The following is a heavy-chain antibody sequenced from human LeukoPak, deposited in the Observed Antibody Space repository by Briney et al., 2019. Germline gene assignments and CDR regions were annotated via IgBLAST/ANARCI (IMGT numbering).Heavy chain of an antibody. CDR3: AKDRQDVVVTAIRFDS. J-gene: IGHJ4*02. CDR2: ISGSGAKT. CDR1: GFTFSSYA. D-gene: IGHD2-21*02. Sequence: GGSLRLSCTASGFTFSSYAMTRVRQAPGKGLEWVSSISGSGAKTYYADSVKDRITISRDNSKNTLYLQMDSLRAGDTALYYCAKDRQDVVVTAIRFDSWGQGTLVTVSS. V-gene: IGHV3-23*01.